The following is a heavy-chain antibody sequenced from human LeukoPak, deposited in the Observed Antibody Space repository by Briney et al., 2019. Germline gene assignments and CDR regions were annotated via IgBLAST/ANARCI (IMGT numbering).Heavy chain of an antibody. J-gene: IGHJ4*02. D-gene: IGHD2-15*01. CDR3: AKAPVTTCSGAYCYPFDY. Sequence: GGSLRLSCAASGFTFSSYAMSWVRQAPGKGLEWVSAISGSGGSTYYADSVKGRFTISRDNSKNTLYLQMNSPRAEDTAVYYCAKAPVTTCSGAYCYPFDYWGQGTLVTVSS. CDR2: ISGSGGST. V-gene: IGHV3-23*01. CDR1: GFTFSSYA.